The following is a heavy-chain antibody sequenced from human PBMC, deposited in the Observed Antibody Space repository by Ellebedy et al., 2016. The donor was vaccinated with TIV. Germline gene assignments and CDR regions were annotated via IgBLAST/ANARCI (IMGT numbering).Heavy chain of an antibody. Sequence: GESLKISXAASGFTFSNYAMSWVRQAPGKGLEWVSGIGDSGGTYYADSVKGRFTISRDNSKNTVTLQLNSLRVDDTAVYYCAKEALPLGIPKRFEYWGQGVLVTVSS. CDR2: IGDSGGT. D-gene: IGHD1-26*01. J-gene: IGHJ4*02. CDR1: GFTFSNYA. CDR3: AKEALPLGIPKRFEY. V-gene: IGHV3-23*01.